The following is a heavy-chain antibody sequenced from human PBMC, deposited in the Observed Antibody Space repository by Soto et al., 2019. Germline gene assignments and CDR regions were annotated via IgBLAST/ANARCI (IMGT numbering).Heavy chain of an antibody. J-gene: IGHJ4*02. Sequence: SQTLSLTCAISGDSVSSNSAAWNWIRQSPSRGLEWLGRTYYRSKWFTGYAVSVQSRIRINADTSKNQFSLQLNSVTPEDTAVYYRASQQQWLDYWFQGTPVTVAS. CDR1: GDSVSSNSAA. CDR2: TYYRSKWFT. CDR3: ASQQQWLDY. V-gene: IGHV6-1*01. D-gene: IGHD6-19*01.